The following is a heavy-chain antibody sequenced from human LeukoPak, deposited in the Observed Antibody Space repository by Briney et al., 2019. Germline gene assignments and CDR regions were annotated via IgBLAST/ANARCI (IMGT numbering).Heavy chain of an antibody. CDR1: GFTFDDYA. Sequence: PGGSLRLSCAASGFTFDDYAMHWVRQAPGKGLEWVSGISWNSGSIGYADAVKGRFTISRDNAKNSLYLQMNSLRAEDTALYYCAGGSTYYYDSPSYWGQGTLVTVSS. J-gene: IGHJ4*02. CDR2: ISWNSGSI. V-gene: IGHV3-9*01. D-gene: IGHD3-22*01. CDR3: AGGSTYYYDSPSY.